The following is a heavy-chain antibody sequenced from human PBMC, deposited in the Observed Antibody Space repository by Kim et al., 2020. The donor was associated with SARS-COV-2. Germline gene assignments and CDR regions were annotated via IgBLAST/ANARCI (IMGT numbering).Heavy chain of an antibody. D-gene: IGHD6-13*01. CDR2: ISSSSSYI. Sequence: GGSLRLSCAASGFTFSSYSMNWVRQAPGKGLEWVSSISSSSSYIYYADSVKGRFTISRDNAKNSLYLQMNSLRAEDTAVYYCASESLHRYSSSRLHLWGQGTLVTVSS. V-gene: IGHV3-21*01. CDR3: ASESLHRYSSSRLHL. J-gene: IGHJ1*01. CDR1: GFTFSSYS.